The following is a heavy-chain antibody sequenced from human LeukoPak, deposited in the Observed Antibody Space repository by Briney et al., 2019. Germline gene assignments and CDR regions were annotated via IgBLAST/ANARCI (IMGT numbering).Heavy chain of an antibody. J-gene: IGHJ6*03. V-gene: IGHV4-61*02. CDR3: ARGRSSYSRRYYYYYMDV. CDR2: IYTSGST. Sequence: SETLSLTCTVSGGSISSGSYYWSWIRQPAGKGLEWIGRIYTSGSTNYNPSLKSRVTISVDTSKNQFSLKLSSVTAADTAVYYCARGRSSYSRRYYYYYMDVWGKGTTVTVSS. CDR1: GGSISSGSYY. D-gene: IGHD6-13*01.